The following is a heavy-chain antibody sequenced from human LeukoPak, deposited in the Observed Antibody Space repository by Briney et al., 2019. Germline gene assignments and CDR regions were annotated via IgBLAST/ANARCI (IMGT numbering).Heavy chain of an antibody. J-gene: IGHJ4*02. Sequence: GGSLRLSCAASGFTFSSYEMNWVRQAPGKGLEWVSYISSGGSTIYYADSVKCRFTNSKDNAKNSVYLQINSLRAEDTAVYYCARVYRSSSGPTLDHWGQGTLVTVSS. D-gene: IGHD6-6*01. CDR3: ARVYRSSSGPTLDH. CDR2: ISSGGSTI. CDR1: GFTFSSYE. V-gene: IGHV3-48*03.